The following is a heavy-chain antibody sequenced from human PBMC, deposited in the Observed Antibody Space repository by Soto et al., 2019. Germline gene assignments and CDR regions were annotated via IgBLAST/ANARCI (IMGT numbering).Heavy chain of an antibody. V-gene: IGHV5-51*01. J-gene: IGHJ6*02. D-gene: IGHD5-18*01. CDR2: IYPRDSDT. CDR3: AKGIPDTGGYYYYSMDV. CDR1: GFSFTSYW. Sequence: GESLKISCKGSGFSFTSYWIGWVRQMPGKGLECMGIIYPRDSDTRYNPSFQGQVTISVDESISTAYLQWSSLETSDTAVYYCAKGIPDTGGYYYYSMDVWGQGTAVTVSS.